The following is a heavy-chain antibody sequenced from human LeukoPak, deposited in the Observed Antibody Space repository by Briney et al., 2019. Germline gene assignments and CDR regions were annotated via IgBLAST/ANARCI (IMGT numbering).Heavy chain of an antibody. CDR1: GFTFSSYA. J-gene: IGHJ1*01. CDR3: AREGDRQWLVRFAEYFQH. CDR2: ISYDGSNK. Sequence: PGGSLRLSCAAYGFTFSSYAMHWVRQARGKGVERVAVISYDGSNKYYADSVKGRFTISRDNSKNTLYLQMNSLRAEDTAVYYCAREGDRQWLVRFAEYFQHWGQGTLVTVSS. V-gene: IGHV3-30-3*01. D-gene: IGHD6-19*01.